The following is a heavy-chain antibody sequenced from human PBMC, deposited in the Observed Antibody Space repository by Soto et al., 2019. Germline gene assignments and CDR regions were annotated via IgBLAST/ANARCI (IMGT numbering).Heavy chain of an antibody. CDR3: AGRSGSSDY. CDR2: ISYDEIDK. Sequence: QVQLVESGGGVVQPGRSLRLSCAASGFTFSNYTKHWVRQAPGKGLEWVALISYDEIDKYFADAVKGRFTISRDNSKNTLYLQMDSLRAEDTAVYYCAGRSGSSDYWGRGTLVTVSS. CDR1: GFTFSNYT. V-gene: IGHV3-30*04. D-gene: IGHD3-10*01. J-gene: IGHJ4*02.